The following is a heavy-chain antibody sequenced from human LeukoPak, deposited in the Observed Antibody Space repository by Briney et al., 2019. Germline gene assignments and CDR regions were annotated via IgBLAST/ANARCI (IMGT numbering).Heavy chain of an antibody. Sequence: GGSLRLSCAASGFTVSSNYMSWVRQAPGKGLEWVSVIYSGGSTYYADSVKGRFTISGDNSKNTLYLQMNSLRAEDTAVYYCSSSWYSAGSDYWGQGTLVTVSS. D-gene: IGHD6-13*01. CDR1: GFTVSSNY. CDR3: SSSWYSAGSDY. J-gene: IGHJ4*02. CDR2: IYSGGST. V-gene: IGHV3-53*01.